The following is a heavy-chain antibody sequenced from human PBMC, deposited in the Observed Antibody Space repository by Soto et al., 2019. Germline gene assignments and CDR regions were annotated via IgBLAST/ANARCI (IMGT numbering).Heavy chain of an antibody. CDR1: GFTFSGSA. Sequence: GGSLRLSCAASGFTFSGSAMHWVRQASGKGLEWVGRIRSKANSYATAYAASVKGRFTISRDDSKNTAYLQMNSLKTEDTAVYYCTRLSEDNYGDDHYYYYYGMDVWGQGTTVTVSS. J-gene: IGHJ6*02. D-gene: IGHD4-17*01. V-gene: IGHV3-73*01. CDR3: TRLSEDNYGDDHYYYYYGMDV. CDR2: IRSKANSYAT.